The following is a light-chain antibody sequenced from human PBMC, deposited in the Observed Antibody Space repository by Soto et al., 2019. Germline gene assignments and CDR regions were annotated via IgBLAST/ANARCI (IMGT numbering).Light chain of an antibody. Sequence: QSVLTQPASASGSPGQSITISRTGTSSDVGGYNLVSWYQQHPGKAPKVMIYEGSKRPSGVSNRFSGSKSGNTASLTISGLQAEDEADYYCCSYAGSSTYVFGTGTKVTVL. CDR3: CSYAGSSTYV. CDR1: SSDVGGYNL. J-gene: IGLJ1*01. CDR2: EGS. V-gene: IGLV2-23*01.